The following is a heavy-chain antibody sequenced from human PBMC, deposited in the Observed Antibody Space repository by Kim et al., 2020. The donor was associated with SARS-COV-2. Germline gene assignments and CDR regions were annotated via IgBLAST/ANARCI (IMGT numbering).Heavy chain of an antibody. CDR1: GFTFSSYA. CDR3: AKDNENEGSSSWYSAFDI. D-gene: IGHD6-13*01. V-gene: IGHV3-23*01. J-gene: IGHJ3*02. CDR2: ISGSGGST. Sequence: GGSLRLSCAASGFTFSSYAMSWVRQAPGKGLEWVSAISGSGGSTYYADSVKGRFTISRDNSKNTLYLQMNSLRAEDTAVYYCAKDNENEGSSSWYSAFDIWGQGTMVTVSS.